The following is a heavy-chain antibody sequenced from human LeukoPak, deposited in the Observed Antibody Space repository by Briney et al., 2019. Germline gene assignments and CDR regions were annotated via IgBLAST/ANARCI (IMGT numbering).Heavy chain of an antibody. CDR2: ISGSGDNT. Sequence: PGGSRRLSCAASGFTFSSYAMRWVRQAPGKGLEWVSAISGSGDNTYYADSVKGRITISRDNSKNTLYLQMSSLRAEDTAVYYCAKSYSSSWTRYFDDWGQGILVTVSS. V-gene: IGHV3-23*01. CDR1: GFTFSSYA. CDR3: AKSYSSSWTRYFDD. D-gene: IGHD6-13*01. J-gene: IGHJ4*02.